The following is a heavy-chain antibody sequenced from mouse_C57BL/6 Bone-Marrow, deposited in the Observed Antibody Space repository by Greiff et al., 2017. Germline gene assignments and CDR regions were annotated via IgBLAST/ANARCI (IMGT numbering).Heavy chain of an antibody. CDR1: GYTFTTYP. Sequence: QVQLQQSGAELVKPGASVKMSCKASGYTFTTYPIEWMKQNHGKSLEWIGNFHPYNDDTKYNEKFKGKATLTVEKSSSTVYLELSRLTSDDSAVYYVSRLGDYDAAYYAIDYWGQGTSVTVSS. D-gene: IGHD2-4*01. CDR3: SRLGDYDAAYYAIDY. CDR2: FHPYNDDT. J-gene: IGHJ4*01. V-gene: IGHV1-47*01.